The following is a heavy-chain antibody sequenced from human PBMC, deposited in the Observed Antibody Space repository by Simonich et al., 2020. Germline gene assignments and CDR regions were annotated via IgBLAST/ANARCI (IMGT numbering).Heavy chain of an antibody. D-gene: IGHD2-15*01. CDR3: ARASRGTWWYYYFDY. CDR1: GYTFTSYG. Sequence: QVQLVQSGAEVKKPGASVKVSCKASGYTFTSYGISWVRQAPGQGLEWMGWIIAYNGNTNYARKLQGRVTMTTDTSTSTAYMELRSLRSDDTAVYYCARASRGTWWYYYFDYWGQGTLVTVSS. CDR2: IIAYNGNT. V-gene: IGHV1-18*01. J-gene: IGHJ4*02.